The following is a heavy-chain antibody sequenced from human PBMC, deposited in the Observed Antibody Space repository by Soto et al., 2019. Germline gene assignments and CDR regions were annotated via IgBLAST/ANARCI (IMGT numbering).Heavy chain of an antibody. D-gene: IGHD4-4*01. CDR1: GASLSDNY. CDR3: ARYSELVYFDY. Sequence: PSETLSLTCAVYGASLSDNYCNWLRQPPGKGLEWIGEINHSGSTNYNPSLKSRVTISVDTSKNQFSLKLSSVTAADTAVYYCARYSELVYFDYWGQGTLVTVSS. J-gene: IGHJ4*02. V-gene: IGHV4-34*01. CDR2: INHSGST.